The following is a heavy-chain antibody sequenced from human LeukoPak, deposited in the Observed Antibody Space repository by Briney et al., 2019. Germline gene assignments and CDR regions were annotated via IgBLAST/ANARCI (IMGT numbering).Heavy chain of an antibody. D-gene: IGHD3-10*01. CDR2: FYYSGST. V-gene: IGHV4-39*02. CDR3: ARDPFLWFGSGWFDP. Sequence: SETLSLTCTVSGGSISSSSYYWGWIRQPPGKGLEWIGSFYYSGSTYYNPSLKSRVTISVDTSKNQFSLKLSSLTAADTAVYYCARDPFLWFGSGWFDPWGQGTLVTVSS. J-gene: IGHJ5*02. CDR1: GGSISSSSYY.